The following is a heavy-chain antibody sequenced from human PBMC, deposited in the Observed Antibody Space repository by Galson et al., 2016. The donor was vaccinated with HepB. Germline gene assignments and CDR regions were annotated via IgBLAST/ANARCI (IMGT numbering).Heavy chain of an antibody. CDR3: AVRYSSIWYFQH. V-gene: IGHV3-23*01. J-gene: IGHJ1*01. CDR1: GFTFSNSA. CDR2: ISDSGGST. D-gene: IGHD6-13*01. Sequence: SLRLSCAASGFTFSNSAMSWVRQAPGKGLEWVAAISDSGGSTYYADSVKGRFTIARDNSKNTLYLQMNSLGAEDTAIYYCAVRYSSIWYFQHWGRGTLVSVSS.